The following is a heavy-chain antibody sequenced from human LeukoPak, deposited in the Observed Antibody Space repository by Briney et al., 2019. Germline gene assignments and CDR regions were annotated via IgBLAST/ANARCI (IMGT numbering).Heavy chain of an antibody. CDR1: GGSISSGSYY. J-gene: IGHJ4*02. CDR3: ARFIPRWGFES. CDR2: IYTSGST. V-gene: IGHV4-61*02. D-gene: IGHD5-24*01. Sequence: SETLSLTCTVSGGSISSGSYYWSWIRQPAGKGLEWIGRIYTSGSTNYNPSLKSRVTISVDTSKNQFSLKLSSVTAADTAVYYCARFIPRWGFESWGQGTLVTVSS.